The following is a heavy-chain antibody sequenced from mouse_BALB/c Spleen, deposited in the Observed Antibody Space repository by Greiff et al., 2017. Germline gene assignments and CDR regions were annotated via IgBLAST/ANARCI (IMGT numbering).Heavy chain of an antibody. J-gene: IGHJ1*01. Sequence: QVQLQQSGAELVRPGTSVKISCKASGYTFTNYWLGWVKQRPGHGLEWIGDIYPGGGYTNYNEKFKGKATLTADTSSSTAYMQLSSLTSEDSAVYFCARRGGSSYDWYFDVWGAGTTVTVAS. D-gene: IGHD1-1*01. CDR2: IYPGGGYT. V-gene: IGHV1-63*02. CDR1: GYTFTNYW. CDR3: ARRGGSSYDWYFDV.